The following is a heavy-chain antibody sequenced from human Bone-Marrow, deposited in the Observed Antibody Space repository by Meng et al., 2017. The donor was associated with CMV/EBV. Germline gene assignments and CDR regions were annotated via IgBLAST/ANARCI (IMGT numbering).Heavy chain of an antibody. Sequence: SVKVSCKASGGTFSSYAISWVRQAPGQGLEWMGGIIPILGIANYAQKFQGRVTITTDESTSTAYMELSSLRSEDTAVYYCARGAVAGTSYYYYGMDVWGQGTTVTVSS. CDR1: GGTFSSYA. J-gene: IGHJ6*02. CDR2: IIPILGIA. D-gene: IGHD6-19*01. V-gene: IGHV1-69*10. CDR3: ARGAVAGTSYYYYGMDV.